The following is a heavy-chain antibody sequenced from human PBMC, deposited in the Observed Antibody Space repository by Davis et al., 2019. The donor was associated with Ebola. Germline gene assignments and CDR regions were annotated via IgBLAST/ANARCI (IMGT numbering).Heavy chain of an antibody. Sequence: SETLSLTCTVSGGSISSGGYYWSWIRQHPGKGLEWIGYIYYSGSTYYNPSLKSRVTISVDTSKNQFSLKLSSVTAADTAVYYCAKEDIVVSGYAFDIWGQGTMVTVSS. CDR2: IYYSGST. V-gene: IGHV4-31*03. CDR3: AKEDIVVSGYAFDI. J-gene: IGHJ3*02. D-gene: IGHD2-2*01. CDR1: GGSISSGGYY.